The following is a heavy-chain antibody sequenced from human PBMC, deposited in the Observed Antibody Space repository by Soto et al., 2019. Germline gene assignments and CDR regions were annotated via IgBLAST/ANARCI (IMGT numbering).Heavy chain of an antibody. CDR2: INPNSGGT. J-gene: IGHJ3*02. CDR1: GYTFTGYY. CDR3: ARGKDMVVVPAAIYAFDI. Sequence: ASVKVSCKASGYTFTGYYMHWVRQAPGQGLEWMGWINPNSGGTNYAQKFQGWVTMTRDTSISTAYMELSRLRSDDTAVYYCARGKDMVVVPAAIYAFDIWGQGTMVTVSS. D-gene: IGHD2-2*01. V-gene: IGHV1-2*04.